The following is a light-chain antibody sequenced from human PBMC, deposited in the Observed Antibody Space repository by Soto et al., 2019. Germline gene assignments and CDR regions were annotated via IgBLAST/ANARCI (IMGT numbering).Light chain of an antibody. Sequence: EIVLTQSPDTLSLSPGDRATLSCRASQTISGNSFAWYQQKPGQAPRLLIYGASSRATGIADRFSGSGSGTYFTLTISSLGPEDLALYYCQQYRTFGRGTRVEIK. CDR1: QTISGNS. CDR2: GAS. CDR3: QQYRT. J-gene: IGKJ1*01. V-gene: IGKV3-20*01.